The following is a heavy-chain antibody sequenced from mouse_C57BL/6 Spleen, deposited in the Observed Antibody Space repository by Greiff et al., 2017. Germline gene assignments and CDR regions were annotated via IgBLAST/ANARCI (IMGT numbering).Heavy chain of an antibody. CDR3: AKDGSSTRGAMDY. J-gene: IGHJ4*01. Sequence: QVQLQQSGPELVKPGASVKISCKASGYAFSSSWMNWVKQRPGKGLEWIGRIYPGDGDTNYNGKFKGKATLTADKSSSTAYMQLSSLTSADSAVYFGAKDGSSTRGAMDYWGQGTSVTVSS. CDR2: IYPGDGDT. D-gene: IGHD1-1*01. CDR1: GYAFSSSW. V-gene: IGHV1-82*01.